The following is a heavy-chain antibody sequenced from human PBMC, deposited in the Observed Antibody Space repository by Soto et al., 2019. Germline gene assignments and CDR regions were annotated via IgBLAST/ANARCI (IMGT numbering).Heavy chain of an antibody. D-gene: IGHD6-13*01. CDR1: GYTLTELS. V-gene: IGHV1-24*01. Sequence: ASVKVSCKVSGYTLTELSMHWVRQAPGKGLEWMGGFDPEDGETIYAQKFQGRVTMTEDTSTDTAYMELSSLRSEDTAVYYCATSGSSSWYLDYWGQGTLVTVSS. J-gene: IGHJ4*02. CDR2: FDPEDGET. CDR3: ATSGSSSWYLDY.